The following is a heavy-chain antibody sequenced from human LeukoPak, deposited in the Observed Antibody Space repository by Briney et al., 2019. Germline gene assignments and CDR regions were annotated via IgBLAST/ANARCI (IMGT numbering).Heavy chain of an antibody. V-gene: IGHV3-53*01. CDR1: GFTVSSNY. CDR2: LYSAGAN. CDR3: TKLKGWYGEGLLDY. Sequence: LGASPRLSCAASGFTVSSNYMSWVRQPAGKGLEWVSVLYSAGANFYAESVKGRFTISRDTSKNTLYRQMNDLRADDTAVYYCTKLKGWYGEGLLDYWGQGTLVTVPS. J-gene: IGHJ4*02. D-gene: IGHD6-19*01.